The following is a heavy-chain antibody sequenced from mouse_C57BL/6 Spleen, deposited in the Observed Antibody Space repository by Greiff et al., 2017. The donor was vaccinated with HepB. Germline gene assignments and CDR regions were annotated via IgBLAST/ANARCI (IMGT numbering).Heavy chain of an antibody. D-gene: IGHD1-1*01. CDR3: ARSPIITTVGYAMDD. Sequence: QVQLQQPGAELVKPGASVKMSCKASGYTFTSYWITWVKQRPGQGLEWIGDIYPGSGSTNYNEKFKSKATLTVDTSSSTAYMQLSSLTSEDSAVYYCARSPIITTVGYAMDDWGQGTSVTVSS. J-gene: IGHJ4*01. CDR1: GYTFTSYW. CDR2: IYPGSGST. V-gene: IGHV1-55*01.